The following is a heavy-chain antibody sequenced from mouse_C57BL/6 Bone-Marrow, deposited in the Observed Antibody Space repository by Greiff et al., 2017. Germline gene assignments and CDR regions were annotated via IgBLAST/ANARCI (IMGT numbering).Heavy chain of an antibody. Sequence: VQLQQSGPELVKPGASVKISCKASGYTFTDYYMNWVKQSHGKSLEWIGDINPNNGGTSYNQKFKGKATLTVDKSSSTAYMELRSLTSEDSAVYYCARGWLVPWFAYWGQGTLVTVSA. D-gene: IGHD2-3*01. CDR1: GYTFTDYY. V-gene: IGHV1-26*01. CDR3: ARGWLVPWFAY. CDR2: INPNNGGT. J-gene: IGHJ3*01.